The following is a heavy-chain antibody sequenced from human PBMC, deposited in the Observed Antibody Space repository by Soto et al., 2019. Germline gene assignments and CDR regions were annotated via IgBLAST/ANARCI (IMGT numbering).Heavy chain of an antibody. CDR1: GYTFTSYG. J-gene: IGHJ3*02. V-gene: IGHV1-18*01. Sequence: QVQLVQSGAEVKKPGASVKVSCKASGYTFTSYGISRVRQAPGQGLEWMGWISAYNGNTNYAQKLQGRVTMTTDTSTSTAYMELRSLRSDDTAVYYCARSLWKQLDPDDAFDIWGQGTMVTVSS. CDR2: ISAYNGNT. CDR3: ARSLWKQLDPDDAFDI. D-gene: IGHD6-13*01.